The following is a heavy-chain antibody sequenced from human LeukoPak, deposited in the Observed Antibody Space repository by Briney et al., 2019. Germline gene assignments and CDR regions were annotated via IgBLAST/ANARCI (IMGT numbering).Heavy chain of an antibody. D-gene: IGHD4-23*01. CDR1: GGSISSFY. CDR2: IYYTGST. CDR3: ARSVVTLYWYFDL. J-gene: IGHJ2*01. V-gene: IGHV4-59*01. Sequence: SETLSLTCTVSGGSISSFYWSWIRQPPGKGLEWIGYIYYTGSTNYIPSLKSRVSISVDTSRNQFSLKLSSVTAADTAVYYCARSVVTLYWYFDLWGRGTLVTVSS.